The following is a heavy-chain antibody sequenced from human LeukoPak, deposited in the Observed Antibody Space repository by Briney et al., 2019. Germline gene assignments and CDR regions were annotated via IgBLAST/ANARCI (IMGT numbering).Heavy chain of an antibody. J-gene: IGHJ6*02. V-gene: IGHV3-30*18. CDR2: ISYDGSDK. D-gene: IGHD3-10*01. CDR3: AKDSDGRVRGVMLDV. Sequence: QAGGSLRLSCAASGFTFNSYVMHWVRQAPGKGLEWVAVISYDGSDKYYADSVKGRFSISRDNSKNTLYLQMNSLSSEGTAIYYCAKDSDGRVRGVMLDVWGQGTTVTVSS. CDR1: GFTFNSYV.